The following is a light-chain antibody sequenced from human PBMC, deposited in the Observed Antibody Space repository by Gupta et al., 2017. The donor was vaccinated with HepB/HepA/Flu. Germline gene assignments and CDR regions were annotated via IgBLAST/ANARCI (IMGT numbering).Light chain of an antibody. Sequence: EIVMTQSAATMSVSPGERATLSCRASQSIGSNLAWYQQRPGQAPRIRIYGSSTRATGIAARFRGSGSGTDFTLTISSLQSEDFAVYFCQQYRNWPPGDTFGQGTKLEIK. CDR2: GSS. CDR1: QSIGSN. J-gene: IGKJ2*01. CDR3: QQYRNWPPGDT. V-gene: IGKV3-15*01.